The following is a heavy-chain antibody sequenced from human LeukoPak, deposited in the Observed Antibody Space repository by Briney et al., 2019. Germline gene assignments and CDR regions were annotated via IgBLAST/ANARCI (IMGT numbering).Heavy chain of an antibody. Sequence: PSETLSLTCTVSGGSISSSSYYWGWIRQPPGKGLEWIGSIYYSGSTYYNPSLKSRVTISVDTSKNQFSLKLSSVTAADTAVYYCAIRDQKRYYYGSGSSGPLRYWGQGTLVTVSS. D-gene: IGHD3-10*01. J-gene: IGHJ4*02. V-gene: IGHV4-39*07. CDR1: GGSISSSSYY. CDR3: AIRDQKRYYYGSGSSGPLRY. CDR2: IYYSGST.